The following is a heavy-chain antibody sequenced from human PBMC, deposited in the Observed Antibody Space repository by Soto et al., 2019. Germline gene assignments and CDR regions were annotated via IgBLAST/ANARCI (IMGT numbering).Heavy chain of an antibody. J-gene: IGHJ5*02. V-gene: IGHV3-33*01. CDR3: ARDAGGYDFSGYNWFDP. CDR2: IWYDGSNK. Sequence: PGGSLRLSCAASGFTFSNYGMHWVRQAPGKGLEWVAVIWYDGSNKYYADSVKGRFTISRDNSKNTLYLQMNSLRAEDTAVYYCARDAGGYDFSGYNWFDPWGQGTLVTVSS. D-gene: IGHD5-12*01. CDR1: GFTFSNYG.